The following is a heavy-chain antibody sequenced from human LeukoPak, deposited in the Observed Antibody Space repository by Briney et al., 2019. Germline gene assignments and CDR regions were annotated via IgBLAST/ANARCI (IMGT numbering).Heavy chain of an antibody. CDR1: GGTFSSYA. D-gene: IGHD6-6*01. J-gene: IGHJ5*02. Sequence: SVKVSCKASGGTFSSYAISWVRQAPGQGLEWMGGIIPIFGTANYAQKFQGRVTITTDESTSTAYMELSSLRSEDTAVYYCASSIAALFGWFDPWGQGTLVTVPS. V-gene: IGHV1-69*05. CDR2: IIPIFGTA. CDR3: ASSIAALFGWFDP.